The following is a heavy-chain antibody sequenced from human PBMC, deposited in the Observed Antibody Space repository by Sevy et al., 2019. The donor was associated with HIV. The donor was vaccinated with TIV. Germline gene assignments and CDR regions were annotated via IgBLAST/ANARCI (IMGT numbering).Heavy chain of an antibody. V-gene: IGHV1-2*06. CDR2: INPNSGGT. Sequence: ASVKVSCKASGYTFSGYDMHWVRQAPGQGLEWMGRINPNSGGTNYAQKFQGRVTMTRDTSISTAYMELSRLRSDDTAVYYCVRHHSTTLYGMDVWGQGTTVTVSS. CDR1: GYTFSGYD. CDR3: VRHHSTTLYGMDV. D-gene: IGHD5-12*01. J-gene: IGHJ6*02.